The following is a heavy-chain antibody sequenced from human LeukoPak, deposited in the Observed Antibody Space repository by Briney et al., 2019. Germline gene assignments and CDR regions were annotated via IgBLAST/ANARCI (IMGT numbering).Heavy chain of an antibody. V-gene: IGHV4-4*07. Sequence: SETLSLTCTVSGGSISSYYWSWIRQPAGKGLEWVGRIYTSGSTNYNPSLKSRVTMSVDTSKNQFSLRLSSVTAADTAVCYCAREGIYNSYYYYMDVWGKGTTVTVSS. J-gene: IGHJ6*03. D-gene: IGHD4-11*01. CDR1: GGSISSYY. CDR3: AREGIYNSYYYYMDV. CDR2: IYTSGST.